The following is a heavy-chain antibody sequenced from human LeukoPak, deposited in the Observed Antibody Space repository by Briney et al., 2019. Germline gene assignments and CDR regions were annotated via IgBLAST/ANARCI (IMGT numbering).Heavy chain of an antibody. CDR1: GYTLSDNW. J-gene: IGHJ4*02. Sequence: ASVKVSCKASGYTLSDNWLHWMRQAPGHGPEWMGSINPKSGDTDLAQRFQGRVTMTRATSINTGYMEASRLTSDDTAVYYCAKGGPVIRGPGVLIVPVFDHWGQGTLVTVSS. CDR3: AKGGPVIRGPGVLIVPVFDH. V-gene: IGHV1-2*02. CDR2: INPKSGDT. D-gene: IGHD3-3*01.